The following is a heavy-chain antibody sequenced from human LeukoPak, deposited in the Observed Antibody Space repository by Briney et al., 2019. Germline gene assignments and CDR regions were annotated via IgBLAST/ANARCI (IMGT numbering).Heavy chain of an antibody. V-gene: IGHV3-48*02. Sequence: GGSLRLSCAASGFTFSIYSMSWVRQAPGMGLEWVSYIGGTHSNIYYAGSVKGRFTISRDDAKNSLYLQMNSLRDEDTAVYYCARDRDYAFDSWGQGTLVTVSS. J-gene: IGHJ4*02. D-gene: IGHD4-17*01. CDR2: IGGTHSNI. CDR3: ARDRDYAFDS. CDR1: GFTFSIYS.